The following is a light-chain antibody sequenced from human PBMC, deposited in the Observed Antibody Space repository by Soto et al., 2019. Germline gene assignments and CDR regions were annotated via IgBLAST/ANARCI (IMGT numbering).Light chain of an antibody. V-gene: IGLV6-57*01. J-gene: IGLJ3*02. Sequence: NFMLTQPHSVSESPGKTVIISCTRSSGSTASNYVQWYQQRPGSSPTTVIYEDNQRPSGVPDRFSGSIDSSSNSASLTISGLETEDEADYFCQSYDATNQVFGGGTKVTVL. CDR3: QSYDATNQV. CDR1: SGSTASNY. CDR2: EDN.